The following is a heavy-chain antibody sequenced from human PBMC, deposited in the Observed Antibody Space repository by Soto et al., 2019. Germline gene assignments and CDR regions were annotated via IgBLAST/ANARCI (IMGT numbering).Heavy chain of an antibody. CDR3: AREFGRSGSSWHDNYFDS. Sequence: QVQLQESGPGLVRPSQTLSLTCTVSGGSISSGGYYWSWIRQHPGKGLEWIGYIYYGGSTYSNPSLKSRLTISVDTSKNQFSLKLGSVTAADTAVYYCAREFGRSGSSWHDNYFDSWGQGTLVTVSS. CDR2: IYYGGST. CDR1: GGSISSGGYY. D-gene: IGHD6-13*01. V-gene: IGHV4-31*03. J-gene: IGHJ4*02.